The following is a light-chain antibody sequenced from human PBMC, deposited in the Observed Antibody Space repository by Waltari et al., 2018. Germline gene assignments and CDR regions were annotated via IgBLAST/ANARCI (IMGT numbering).Light chain of an antibody. CDR2: GAS. Sequence: EIVLTQSPGTLSLSPGERAPLSCWPSQIVSSSYLAWYQQKPRQATRLLIDGASSRATGNTDRFSGGGSRTYFTLTISRLEPEEYGVYDCKQYGSSPWTFVKGTKVEIK. V-gene: IGKV3-20*01. CDR3: KQYGSSPWT. CDR1: QIVSSSY. J-gene: IGKJ1*01.